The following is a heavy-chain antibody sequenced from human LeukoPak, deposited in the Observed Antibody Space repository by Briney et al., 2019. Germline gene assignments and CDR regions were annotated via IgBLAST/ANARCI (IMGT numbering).Heavy chain of an antibody. CDR1: GFTFSNYG. J-gene: IGHJ5*02. CDR3: AKIHLVGANDEYNWFDP. CDR2: ISYDGSKK. D-gene: IGHD1-26*01. V-gene: IGHV3-30*18. Sequence: GRSLRLSCVASGFTFSNYGMHWVRQAPGKGLEWLAVISYDGSKKYYSDSVKGRFTISRDNSENTLYLQMNSLRTEDTAVYYCAKIHLVGANDEYNWFDPWGQGTLVTVSS.